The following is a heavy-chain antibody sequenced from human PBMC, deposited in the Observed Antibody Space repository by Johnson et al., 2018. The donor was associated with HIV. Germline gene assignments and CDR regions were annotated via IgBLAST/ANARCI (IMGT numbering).Heavy chain of an antibody. CDR3: NTVEGFDAFDI. CDR2: ITRKIDGGTT. V-gene: IGHV3-15*01. CDR1: GFTFSNAW. Sequence: EVQLVESGGGLVKPGGSLRLSCAASGFTFSNAWMSWVRQAPGKGLEWVGRITRKIDGGTTDYAAPVKGRFTISRDDSENTLYLQMNSLKTEDTAVYYCNTVEGFDAFDIWGQGTMVTVSS. J-gene: IGHJ3*02.